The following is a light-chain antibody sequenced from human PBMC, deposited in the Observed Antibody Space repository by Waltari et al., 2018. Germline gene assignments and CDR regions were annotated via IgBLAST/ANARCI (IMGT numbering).Light chain of an antibody. CDR2: EVS. J-gene: IGLJ2*01. CDR3: SSYVGSNIVV. CDR1: SSAVGSYHY. V-gene: IGLV2-8*01. Sequence: QSALTQPPSASGSPGQSVTISCPGTSSAVGSYHYVSWYQQHPGKAPKLMLYEVSKRPSGVPARFSGSKSGNTASLTVSGLQAEDEADYSCSSYVGSNIVVFGGGTKLTVL.